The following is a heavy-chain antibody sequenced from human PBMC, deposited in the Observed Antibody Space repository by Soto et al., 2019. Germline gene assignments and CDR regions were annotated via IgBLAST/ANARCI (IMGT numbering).Heavy chain of an antibody. CDR3: ARRFSSGWYADY. CDR2: IWYDGSNE. V-gene: IGHV3-33*01. Sequence: QVQLVESGGGVVQPGRSLRLSCAASGFTFSGYGMHWVRQAPGKGLEWVAVIWYDGSNENYADTVKGRFTISRDNSKNTLYLQMNSLRDEDTAVYYCARRFSSGWYADYWGQGNLVTVSS. J-gene: IGHJ4*02. CDR1: GFTFSGYG. D-gene: IGHD6-19*01.